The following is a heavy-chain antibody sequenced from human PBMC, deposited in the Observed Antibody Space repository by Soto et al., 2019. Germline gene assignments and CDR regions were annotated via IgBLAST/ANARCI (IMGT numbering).Heavy chain of an antibody. D-gene: IGHD2-21*01. CDR2: ISGSGDTT. CDR1: GFTFSSYA. V-gene: IGHV3-23*01. CDR3: AKDIEESVVVIAIDAFDI. J-gene: IGHJ3*02. Sequence: GGSLRLSCAASGFTFSSYAMSWVRQAPGKGLEWVSGISGSGDTTYYADSVKGRFTISRDSSKNTLYLEMNSLRAEDTAVYYCAKDIEESVVVIAIDAFDIWGQGTMVTVSS.